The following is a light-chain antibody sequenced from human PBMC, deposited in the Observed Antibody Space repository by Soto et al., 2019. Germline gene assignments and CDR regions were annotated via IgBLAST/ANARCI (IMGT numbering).Light chain of an antibody. CDR1: QPITNSS. V-gene: IGKV3D-20*02. Sequence: DILLTHSPGTLSLTQRERGTLXXRPGQPITNSSLAWYQQRPGQAPRLXXYGTSTRASGTPDRFSGSGSGTDFTLTITRLEPEDFGVYYCQQRSNWPPVTFGGGTKVDIK. J-gene: IGKJ4*01. CDR2: GTS. CDR3: QQRSNWPPVT.